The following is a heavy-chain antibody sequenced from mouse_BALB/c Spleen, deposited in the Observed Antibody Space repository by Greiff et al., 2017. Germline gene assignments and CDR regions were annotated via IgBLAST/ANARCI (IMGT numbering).Heavy chain of an antibody. CDR3: ARTTARYWYFDV. Sequence: VQLKESGGGLVQPGGSRKLSCAASGFTFSDYGMAWVRQAPGKGPEWVAFISNLAYSIYYADTVTGRFTISRENAKNTLYLEMSSLRSEDTAMYYCARTTARYWYFDVWGAGTTVTVSS. CDR1: GFTFSDYG. CDR2: ISNLAYSI. V-gene: IGHV5-15*02. J-gene: IGHJ1*01. D-gene: IGHD1-2*01.